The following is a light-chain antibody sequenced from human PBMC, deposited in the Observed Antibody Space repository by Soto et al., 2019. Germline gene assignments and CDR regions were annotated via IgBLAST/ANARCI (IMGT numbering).Light chain of an antibody. CDR2: EVS. CDR3: SSYAGSNYV. CDR1: SSDVGGYNY. J-gene: IGLJ1*01. V-gene: IGLV2-8*01. Sequence: QSVLPQPPSASGSPGQSVTISCTGTSSDVGGYNYVSWYQQHPGKVPKLMIYEVSKRPSGVPDRFSGSKSGNTASLTVSGLQAEDEADYYCSSYAGSNYVFGTGTKVTVL.